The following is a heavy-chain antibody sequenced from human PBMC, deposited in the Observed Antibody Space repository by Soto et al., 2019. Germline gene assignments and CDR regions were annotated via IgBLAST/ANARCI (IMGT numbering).Heavy chain of an antibody. CDR1: GGTFSSYA. J-gene: IGHJ1*01. CDR3: ATDTPPAGSSSSPHFQH. CDR2: IIPIFGTA. D-gene: IGHD6-6*01. V-gene: IGHV1-69*13. Sequence: ASVKVSCKASGGTFSSYAISWVRQAPGQGLEWMGGIIPIFGTANYAQKFQGRVTITADESTSTAYMELSSLRSEDTAVYYCATDTPPAGSSSSPHFQHWGQGTLVTVSS.